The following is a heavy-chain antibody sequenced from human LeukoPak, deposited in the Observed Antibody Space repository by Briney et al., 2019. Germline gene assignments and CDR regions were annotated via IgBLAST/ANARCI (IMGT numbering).Heavy chain of an antibody. CDR3: ARETPDSSVDY. V-gene: IGHV3-74*01. CDR1: GFTFSGYW. CDR2: ISGDGSGK. J-gene: IGHJ4*02. D-gene: IGHD6-19*01. Sequence: PGGSLRLSCAASGFTFSGYWIHWVRQAPGKGLVWVSYISGDGSGKTYADSVKGRFTISRDNAKNSLYLQMNSLRAEDTAVYYCARETPDSSVDYWGQGTLVTVSS.